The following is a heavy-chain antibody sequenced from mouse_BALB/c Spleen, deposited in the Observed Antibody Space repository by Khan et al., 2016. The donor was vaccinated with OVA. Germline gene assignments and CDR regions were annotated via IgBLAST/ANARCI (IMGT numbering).Heavy chain of an antibody. CDR1: GYSFIGYT. Sequence: VQLQQSGPELVKPGASMKISCKASGYSFIGYTMNWVKQSHGKNLEWIGLINPYNGGTSYNQKFKGKATLTVDKSSSTAYMELLSLTSEDSAVYYWARSASYGNYVEAWFAYWGQGTLVTVSA. CDR3: ARSASYGNYVEAWFAY. CDR2: INPYNGGT. V-gene: IGHV1-18*01. D-gene: IGHD2-10*01. J-gene: IGHJ3*01.